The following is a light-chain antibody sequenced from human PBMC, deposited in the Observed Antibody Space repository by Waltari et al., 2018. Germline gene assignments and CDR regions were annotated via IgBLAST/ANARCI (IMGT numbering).Light chain of an antibody. V-gene: IGKV3-20*01. J-gene: IGKJ2*01. CDR3: QQYGSSPYT. CDR1: QSVSSSY. Sequence: ELVLTQSPGTLSLSPGERATLSCRASQSVSSSYLAWYQQKPGQAPRLLIYGASSRATGIPDRFSGSWSGTDFTLTISRLEPEDFAVYYCQQYGSSPYTFGQGTKLEIK. CDR2: GAS.